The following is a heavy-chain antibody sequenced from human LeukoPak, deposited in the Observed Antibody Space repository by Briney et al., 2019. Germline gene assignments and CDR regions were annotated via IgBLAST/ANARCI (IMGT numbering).Heavy chain of an antibody. D-gene: IGHD3-22*01. J-gene: IGHJ3*02. Sequence: AASVKVSCKASGYTFTGYYMHWVRQAPGQGLEWMGWINPNSGGTNYAQKFQGRVTMTRDTSISTAYMELSRLRSDDTAVYYCARGDWGYYDSSGYYLDAFDIWGQGTMVTVSS. CDR1: GYTFTGYY. CDR2: INPNSGGT. V-gene: IGHV1-2*02. CDR3: ARGDWGYYDSSGYYLDAFDI.